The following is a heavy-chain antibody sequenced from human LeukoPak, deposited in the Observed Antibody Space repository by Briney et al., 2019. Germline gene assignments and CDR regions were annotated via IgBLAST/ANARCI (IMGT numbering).Heavy chain of an antibody. D-gene: IGHD3-22*01. Sequence: GGSLILSCAASGFTFSSYAMSWVRQAPGKGLEWVSAISGSGGSTYYADSVKGRFTISRDNSKNTLYLQMNSLRAEDTAVYYCARVTYDSSGYLDYWGQGTLVTVSS. CDR1: GFTFSSYA. CDR3: ARVTYDSSGYLDY. CDR2: ISGSGGST. J-gene: IGHJ4*02. V-gene: IGHV3-23*01.